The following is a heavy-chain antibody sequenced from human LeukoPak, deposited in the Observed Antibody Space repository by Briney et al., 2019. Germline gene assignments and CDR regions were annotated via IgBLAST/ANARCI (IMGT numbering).Heavy chain of an antibody. CDR2: ISVYNGNT. D-gene: IGHD6-13*01. Sequence: ASVKVSCKASGYTFTSYGISWVRQAPGQGLEWMGWISVYNGNTNYAQKLQGRVTMTTDTSTSTAYMELRSLRSDDTAVYYCARAHIAAAGTPTGFDYWGQGTLVTVSS. V-gene: IGHV1-18*01. J-gene: IGHJ4*02. CDR3: ARAHIAAAGTPTGFDY. CDR1: GYTFTSYG.